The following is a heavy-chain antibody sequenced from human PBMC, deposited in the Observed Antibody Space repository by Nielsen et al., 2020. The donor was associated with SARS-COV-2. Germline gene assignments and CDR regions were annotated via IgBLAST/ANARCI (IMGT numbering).Heavy chain of an antibody. Sequence: SETLSLTCAVHGGSFSGYYWSWIRQLPGKGLEWIGEVNYRGGTNYNPSLKSRVTISVDTSKNQFSLKLSSVTAADTAVYYCARRTVTGEFDYWGQGTLVTVSS. V-gene: IGHV4-34*01. CDR2: VNYRGGT. J-gene: IGHJ4*02. CDR3: ARRTVTGEFDY. CDR1: GGSFSGYY. D-gene: IGHD7-27*01.